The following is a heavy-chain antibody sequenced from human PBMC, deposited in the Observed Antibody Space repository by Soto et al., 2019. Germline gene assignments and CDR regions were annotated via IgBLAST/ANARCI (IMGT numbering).Heavy chain of an antibody. CDR2: IYHSGST. Sequence: GATGSCGCIPASVRKPPGKGLEWIGYIYHSGSTYYNPSLKSRVTISVDRSKNQFSLKLSSVTAADTAVYYCARWLSGHKVEHWGHGTLAT. D-gene: IGHD5-12*01. CDR3: ARWLSGHKVEH. V-gene: IGHV4-30-2*01. J-gene: IGHJ4*01. CDR1: GATGSCGCI.